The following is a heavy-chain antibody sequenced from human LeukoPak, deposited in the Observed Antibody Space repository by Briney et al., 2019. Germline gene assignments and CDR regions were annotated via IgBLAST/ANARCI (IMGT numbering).Heavy chain of an antibody. V-gene: IGHV1-18*01. CDR3: ASAYCSGGSCPFDY. D-gene: IGHD2-15*01. J-gene: IGHJ4*02. CDR1: GGTFSSYG. CDR2: ISAYNGNT. Sequence: ASVKVSCKASGGTFSSYGISWVRQAPGQGLEWMGWISAYNGNTNYVQKLQGRVTMTTDTSTSTAYMELRSLRSDDTAVYYCASAYCSGGSCPFDYWGQGTLVTVSS.